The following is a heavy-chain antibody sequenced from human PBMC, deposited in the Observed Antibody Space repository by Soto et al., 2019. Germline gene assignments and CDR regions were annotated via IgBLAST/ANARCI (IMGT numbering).Heavy chain of an antibody. CDR1: GGSISSYY. D-gene: IGHD6-6*01. V-gene: IGHV4-59*01. J-gene: IGHJ6*02. Sequence: SETLSLTCTVSGGSISSYYWSWIRQPPGKGLEWIGYIYYSGSTNYNPSLKSRVTISVDTPKNQFSLKLSSVTAADTAVYYCASGQLAPGYYYYYGMDVWGQGTTVTVSS. CDR3: ASGQLAPGYYYYYGMDV. CDR2: IYYSGST.